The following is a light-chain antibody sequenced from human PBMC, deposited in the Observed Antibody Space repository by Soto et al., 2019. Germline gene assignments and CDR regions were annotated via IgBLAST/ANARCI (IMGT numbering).Light chain of an antibody. Sequence: QSVLTQPASVSGSPGQSITISCTGTSSDIGYYNYVYWFQQHPGKAPKLIISQVTNRPSGISTRFSGSKSGNTASLTISGLQAEDEADYYCCSYAGSYTSVVFGGGTKLTVL. CDR3: CSYAGSYTSVV. CDR2: QVT. V-gene: IGLV2-14*01. J-gene: IGLJ2*01. CDR1: SSDIGYYNY.